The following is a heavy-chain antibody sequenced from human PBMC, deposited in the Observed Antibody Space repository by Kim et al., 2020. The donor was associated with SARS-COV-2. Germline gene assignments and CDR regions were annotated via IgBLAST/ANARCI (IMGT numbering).Heavy chain of an antibody. CDR3: ARHTSGKQLTKNWFDP. CDR1: GGSISSYY. D-gene: IGHD6-13*01. Sequence: SETLSLTCTVSGGSISSYYWSWIRQPPGKGLEWIGYIYYSGSTNYNPSLKSRVTISVDTSKNQFSLKLSSVTAADTAVYYWARHTSGKQLTKNWFDPWGQGTLVTVSS. CDR2: IYYSGST. V-gene: IGHV4-59*13. J-gene: IGHJ5*02.